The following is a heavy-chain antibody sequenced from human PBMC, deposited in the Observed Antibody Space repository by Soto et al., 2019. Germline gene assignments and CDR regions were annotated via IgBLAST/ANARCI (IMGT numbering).Heavy chain of an antibody. Sequence: EAQLVESGGGLVKPGGSLRLSCAASGFTFSTYRMNWVRQAPGKGLEWVSSISSSGSSRSYADSVKGRFTISRDNAKNSLYLHMDSLRAEDTAVYYCARGRSINTNMDYWGQGTLVTVSS. CDR1: GFTFSTYR. J-gene: IGHJ4*02. CDR2: ISSSGSSR. D-gene: IGHD2-2*01. V-gene: IGHV3-21*01. CDR3: ARGRSINTNMDY.